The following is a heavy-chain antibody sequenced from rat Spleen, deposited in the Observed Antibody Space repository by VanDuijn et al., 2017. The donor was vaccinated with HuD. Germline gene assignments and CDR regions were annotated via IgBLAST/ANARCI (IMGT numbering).Heavy chain of an antibody. D-gene: IGHD1-11*01. CDR1: GFTFSNYD. J-gene: IGHJ2*01. CDR2: ISYDGSST. Sequence: EVQLVESGGGLVQPGRSMKLSCAASGFTFSNYDMAWVRQAPTKGLEWVASISYDGSSTYYRDSVKGRFTISRDNAKNTQYLEMDSLRSEDTATYYCARLEELRMDYFDYWGQGVMVTVSS. V-gene: IGHV5S13*01. CDR3: ARLEELRMDYFDY.